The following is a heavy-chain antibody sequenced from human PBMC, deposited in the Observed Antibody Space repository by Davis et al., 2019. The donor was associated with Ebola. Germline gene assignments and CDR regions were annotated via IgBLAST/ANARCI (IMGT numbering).Heavy chain of an antibody. CDR1: GFTFSSYA. D-gene: IGHD6-19*01. CDR3: ARVLGVAGYFDY. J-gene: IGHJ4*02. Sequence: GGSLRLSCAASGFTFSSYAMHWVRQAPGKGLEWVAVISYDGSNKYYADSVKGRFTISRHNSKNTLYLQMNSLRAEDTAVYYCARVLGVAGYFDYWGQGTLVTVSS. V-gene: IGHV3-30*14. CDR2: ISYDGSNK.